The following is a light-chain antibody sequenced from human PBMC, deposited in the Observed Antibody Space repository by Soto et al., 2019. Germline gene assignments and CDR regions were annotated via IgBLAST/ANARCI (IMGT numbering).Light chain of an antibody. CDR1: QFVSSN. V-gene: IGKV3D-15*01. CDR3: QQYHNWPLIT. Sequence: DIVMTQSPVTLSVSPGQRATLSCRASQFVSSNLAWYQQKPGQAPRLLIYGASTRATGIPASFSGSGSGTEFTLTISNLQSEDFAVYFGQQYHNWPLITFGEGTRLAIK. J-gene: IGKJ5*01. CDR2: GAS.